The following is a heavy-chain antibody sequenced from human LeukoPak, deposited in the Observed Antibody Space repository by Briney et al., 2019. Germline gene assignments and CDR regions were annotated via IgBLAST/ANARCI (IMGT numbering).Heavy chain of an antibody. CDR2: IRSKAYGGTT. D-gene: IGHD5-12*01. CDR1: GFTFGDYA. CDR3: TRVEWLREPLFDY. V-gene: IGHV3-49*04. J-gene: IGHJ4*02. Sequence: GSPRLSCTASGFTFGDYAMSWVRQAPGKGLEWVGFIRSKAYGGTTEYAASVKGRFTISRDDSKSIAYLQMNSLKTEDTAVYYCTRVEWLREPLFDYWGQGTLVTVSS.